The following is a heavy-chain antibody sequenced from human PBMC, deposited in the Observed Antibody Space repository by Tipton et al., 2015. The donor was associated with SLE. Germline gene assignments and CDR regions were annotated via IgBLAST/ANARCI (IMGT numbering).Heavy chain of an antibody. CDR2: ISSGSSTI. CDR3: ASEQWELRSAFDY. D-gene: IGHD1-26*01. J-gene: IGHJ4*02. CDR1: GFTFSSYN. Sequence: GSLRLSCAASGFTFSSYNMNWVRQAPGKGLEWVSSISSGSSTIYYADSVKGRFTISRDNAKNSLYLQMNSLRAEDTAVYYCASEQWELRSAFDYWGQGTLVTVSS. V-gene: IGHV3-48*01.